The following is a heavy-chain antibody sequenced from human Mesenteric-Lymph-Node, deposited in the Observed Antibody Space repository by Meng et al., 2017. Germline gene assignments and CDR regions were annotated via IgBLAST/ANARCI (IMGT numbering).Heavy chain of an antibody. CDR3: ARFGMIVSRYCSSTSCYDAGYYYGMDV. CDR2: ISYDGSNK. Sequence: GESLKISCAASGFTFSSYAMHWVRQAPGKGLEWVAVISYDGSNKYYADSVKGRFTISRDNSKNTLYLQMNSLRAEDTAVYYCARFGMIVSRYCSSTSCYDAGYYYGMDVWGQGTTVTVSS. D-gene: IGHD2-2*01. V-gene: IGHV3-30*04. CDR1: GFTFSSYA. J-gene: IGHJ6*02.